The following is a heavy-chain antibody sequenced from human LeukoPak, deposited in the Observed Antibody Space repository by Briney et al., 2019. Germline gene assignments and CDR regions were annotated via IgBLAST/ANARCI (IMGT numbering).Heavy chain of an antibody. CDR3: ASTNLVATTMGAF. Sequence: GGSLRLSCAASGFTFSHTWMSWVRQPPGKGPEWVGHIKSKTDGGTTDYAAPVKGRFTISRDDSKNTLHLQMNSLKTEDTAVYYCASTNLVATTMGAFWGQGTLVTVSS. CDR1: GFTFSHTW. CDR2: IKSKTDGGTT. J-gene: IGHJ4*02. V-gene: IGHV3-15*01. D-gene: IGHD5-12*01.